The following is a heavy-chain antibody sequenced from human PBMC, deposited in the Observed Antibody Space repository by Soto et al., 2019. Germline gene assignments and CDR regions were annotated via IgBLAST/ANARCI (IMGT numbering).Heavy chain of an antibody. Sequence: SETLSLTCTVSGGSITSYFWNWIRQPPGKGLEWIGYIYYSGSTNYNPSLKSRVTISVDTSKNQFSLNLTSVTAADTAMYFCARRDFYGYSDYRGQGTLVTVS. D-gene: IGHD2-2*03. V-gene: IGHV4-59*08. J-gene: IGHJ4*02. CDR1: GGSITSYF. CDR2: IYYSGST. CDR3: ARRDFYGYSDY.